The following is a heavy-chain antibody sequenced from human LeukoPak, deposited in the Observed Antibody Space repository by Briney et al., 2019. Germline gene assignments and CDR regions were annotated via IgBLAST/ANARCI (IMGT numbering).Heavy chain of an antibody. Sequence: GGSLRLSCAASGFTFSSYSMNWVRQAPGKGLEWVSYISSSSSTIYYADSVKGRFTISRDNAKNSLYLQMNSLRAEDTAVYYCATSGSYGLPDAFDIWGQGTMVTVSS. D-gene: IGHD1-26*01. CDR1: GFTFSSYS. CDR3: ATSGSYGLPDAFDI. CDR2: ISSSSSTI. J-gene: IGHJ3*02. V-gene: IGHV3-48*01.